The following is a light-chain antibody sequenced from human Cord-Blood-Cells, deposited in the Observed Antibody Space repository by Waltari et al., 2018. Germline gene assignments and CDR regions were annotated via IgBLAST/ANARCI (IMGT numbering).Light chain of an antibody. V-gene: IGKV1-39*01. J-gene: IGKJ2*02. CDR2: AAS. Sequence: DIQMTQSPASLSAYVGDRLTITCRASQSISSLLNWYQLKPGKAPKLLIYAASSLQRGVPSKLSVSGSGTDFPLTISSLLPGDFATCYCQQRYSTTRTFGQRIKLEIK. CDR3: QQRYSTTRT. CDR1: QSISSL.